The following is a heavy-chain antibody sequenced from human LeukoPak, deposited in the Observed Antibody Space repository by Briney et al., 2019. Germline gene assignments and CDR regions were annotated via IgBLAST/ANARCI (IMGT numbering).Heavy chain of an antibody. J-gene: IGHJ4*02. D-gene: IGHD2-15*01. Sequence: GGSLRLSCPPSGSTFTSHWTHSVRQAPGNGLVWVSRINSDGRSTSYADSVKGRFTISRDNAKNTLYLQMNSLRVEDTAVYYCARDQLYCSGGICYFDYWGQGTLVTVSS. CDR3: ARDQLYCSGGICYFDY. CDR2: INSDGRST. CDR1: GSTFTSHW. V-gene: IGHV3-74*01.